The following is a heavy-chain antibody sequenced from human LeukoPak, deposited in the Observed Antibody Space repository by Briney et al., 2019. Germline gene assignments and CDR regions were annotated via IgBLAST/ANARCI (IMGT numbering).Heavy chain of an antibody. D-gene: IGHD3-10*01. J-gene: IGHJ4*02. CDR1: GGSFSGYY. CDR2: INHSGST. V-gene: IGHV4-34*01. CDR3: ARGLRVRGWPY. Sequence: SETLSLTCAVYGGSFSGYYWSWIRQPPGKGLEWIGEINHSGSTNYNPSLKRRVTISVDTSKNQFSLKLSSVTAADTAVYYCARGLRVRGWPYWGQGTLVTVSS.